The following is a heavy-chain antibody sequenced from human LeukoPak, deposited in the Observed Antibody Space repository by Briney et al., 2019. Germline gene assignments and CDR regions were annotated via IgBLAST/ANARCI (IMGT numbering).Heavy chain of an antibody. J-gene: IGHJ4*02. CDR2: INHSGST. CDR1: GGSFSGYY. V-gene: IGHV4-34*01. D-gene: IGHD2-2*01. Sequence: SETLSLTRAVSGGSFSGYYWSWIRQPPGKGLESIGDINHSGSTNYNPSLKSRVTISVDTSKNQFSLKLSSVTAADTAVYYCASLRGRVVVPAAMTDYWGQGTLVTVSS. CDR3: ASLRGRVVVPAAMTDY.